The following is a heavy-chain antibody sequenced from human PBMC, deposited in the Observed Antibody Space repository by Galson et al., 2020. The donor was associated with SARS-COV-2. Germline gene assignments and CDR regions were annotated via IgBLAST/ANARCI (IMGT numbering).Heavy chain of an antibody. CDR2: INPDTGGT. D-gene: IGHD6-13*01. J-gene: IGHJ4*02. Sequence: ASVKVSCKASGYTFTGYYMHWVRQAPGQGLEWMGWINPDTGGTDHAQKFQGRVTMTRDTSIRTAYMELSSLRSDDTAVYYCARDLGQGIAAAGDYWGQGTLVTVSS. CDR3: ARDLGQGIAAAGDY. V-gene: IGHV1-2*02. CDR1: GYTFTGYY.